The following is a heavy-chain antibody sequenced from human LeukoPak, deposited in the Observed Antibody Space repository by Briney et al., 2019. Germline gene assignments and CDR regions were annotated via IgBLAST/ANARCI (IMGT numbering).Heavy chain of an antibody. Sequence: PGGTLRLSCAASGFTFSSYGMHWVRQAPGKGLEWVAVIWYDGSNKYYADSVKGRFTISRDNSKNTLYLQMTSLRAEDTAVYYCAKDFRFGESALFDYWGQGTLVTVSS. CDR2: IWYDGSNK. J-gene: IGHJ4*02. V-gene: IGHV3-33*06. CDR3: AKDFRFGESALFDY. D-gene: IGHD3-10*01. CDR1: GFTFSSYG.